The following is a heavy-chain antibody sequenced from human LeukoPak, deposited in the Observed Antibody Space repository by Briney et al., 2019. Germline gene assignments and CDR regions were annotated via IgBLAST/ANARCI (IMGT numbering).Heavy chain of an antibody. J-gene: IGHJ4*02. CDR3: ARGNLTRYSSSWYYFDY. D-gene: IGHD6-13*01. CDR1: EGTFSSYA. V-gene: IGHV1-69*13. CDR2: IIPIFGTA. Sequence: SVKVSCEASEGTFSSYAISWVRQAPGQGLEWMGGIIPIFGTANYAQKFQGRVTITADESTSTAYMELSSLRSEDTAVYYCARGNLTRYSSSWYYFDYWGQGTLVTVSS.